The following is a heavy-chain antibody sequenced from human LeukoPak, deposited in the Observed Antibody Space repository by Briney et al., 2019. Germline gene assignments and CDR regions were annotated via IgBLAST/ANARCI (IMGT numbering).Heavy chain of an antibody. J-gene: IGHJ4*02. D-gene: IGHD2-8*01. CDR3: ARMVSLSSVISYFDY. Sequence: GASVKVSCKASGGTFSSYAISWVRQAPGQGLEWMGGIIPIFGTANYAPKFQGRVTITADKSTSTAYMELSSLRSEDTAVYYCARMVSLSSVISYFDYWGQGTLVTVSS. CDR1: GGTFSSYA. V-gene: IGHV1-69*06. CDR2: IIPIFGTA.